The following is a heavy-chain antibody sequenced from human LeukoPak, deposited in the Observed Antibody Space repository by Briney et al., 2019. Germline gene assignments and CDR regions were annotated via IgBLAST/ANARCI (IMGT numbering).Heavy chain of an antibody. J-gene: IGHJ4*02. V-gene: IGHV4-59*08. D-gene: IGHD6-6*01. CDR3: ARSEYSSSSGHFDY. CDR2: IYFSGST. CDR1: GGSISSYY. Sequence: PSETLSLTCTVSGGSISSYYWSWLRQPPGKGLEWIGYIYFSGSTDYNPSLKSRVTISVDTSKNQFSLKLSSVTAADTAVYYCARSEYSSSSGHFDYWGQGTLVTVSS.